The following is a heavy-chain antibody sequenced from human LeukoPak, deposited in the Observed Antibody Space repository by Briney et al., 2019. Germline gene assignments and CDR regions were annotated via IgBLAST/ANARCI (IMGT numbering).Heavy chain of an antibody. Sequence: GGSLRLSCAASGFTFNSYAMSWVRQAPGKGLEWVSAISGSGGSTYYADSVKGRFTISRDNSKNTLYLQMNSLRAEDTAVYYCAKGTGDFWSGYYPPTYFDYWGQGTLVTVSS. CDR2: ISGSGGST. V-gene: IGHV3-23*01. CDR3: AKGTGDFWSGYYPPTYFDY. CDR1: GFTFNSYA. J-gene: IGHJ4*02. D-gene: IGHD3-3*01.